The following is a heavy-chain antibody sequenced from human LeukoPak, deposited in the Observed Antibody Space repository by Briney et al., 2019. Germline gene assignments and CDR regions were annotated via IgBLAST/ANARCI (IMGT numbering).Heavy chain of an antibody. CDR1: GYTFTSYY. CDR3: ARASPITIFGVVIPNWFDP. D-gene: IGHD3-3*01. Sequence: ASVKVSCKASGYTFTSYYMHWVRQAPGQGLEWMGIINPSGGSTGYAQKFQGRVTMTRDTSTSTVYMELSSLRSEDTAVYYCARASPITIFGVVIPNWFDPWGQGTLVTVSS. CDR2: INPSGGST. V-gene: IGHV1-46*01. J-gene: IGHJ5*02.